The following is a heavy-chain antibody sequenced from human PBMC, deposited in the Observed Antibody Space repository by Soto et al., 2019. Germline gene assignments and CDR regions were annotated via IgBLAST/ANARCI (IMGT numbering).Heavy chain of an antibody. J-gene: IGHJ6*03. V-gene: IGHV3-23*01. CDR2: ISGSGGST. CDR1: GFTFSSYA. Sequence: GGSLRLSCAASGFTFSSYAMSWVRQAPGKGLEWVSAISGSGGSTYYADSVKGRFTISRDNSKNTLYLQMNILRAEDTAVYYWAGCSGCPDYYYYYMDVWGKGTTVTVSS. D-gene: IGHD6-19*01. CDR3: AGCSGCPDYYYYYMDV.